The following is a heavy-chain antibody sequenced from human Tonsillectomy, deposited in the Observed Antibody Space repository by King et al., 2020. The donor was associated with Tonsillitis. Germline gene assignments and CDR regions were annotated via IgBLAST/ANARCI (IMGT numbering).Heavy chain of an antibody. CDR3: ARHLVGGTGDYYVHS. CDR1: GDSITNSHHY. CDR2: IYYGGTT. J-gene: IGHJ4*02. D-gene: IGHD1-26*01. V-gene: IGHV4-39*01. Sequence: LQLQESGPGLVKPSETLSLTCTVSGDSITNSHHYWGWIRQPPGKGLEWIGTIYYGGTTHYNPSLESRVSMSVDTSTNQFSLKLTSVTAADTAAYFCARHLVGGTGDYYVHSCGQGTLVIVSS.